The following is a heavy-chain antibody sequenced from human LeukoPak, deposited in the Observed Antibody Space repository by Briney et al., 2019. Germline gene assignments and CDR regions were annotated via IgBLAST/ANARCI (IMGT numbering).Heavy chain of an antibody. V-gene: IGHV3-15*01. J-gene: IGHJ4*02. CDR2: IKTKADGATT. CDR1: GFTFSDAW. Sequence: GGSLRLPCAASGFTFSDAWMSWVRQAPGMGLEWVGRIKTKADGATTDYAAPVKGRFTISRDDSKTTLYLQINSLKTEDTAVYYCTADMPASSRAADYWGQGTLVTVSS. CDR3: TADMPASSRAADY. D-gene: IGHD2-15*01.